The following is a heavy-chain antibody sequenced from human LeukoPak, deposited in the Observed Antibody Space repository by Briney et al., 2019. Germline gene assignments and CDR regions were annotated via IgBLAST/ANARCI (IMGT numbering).Heavy chain of an antibody. Sequence: SGGSLRLSCAASGFTFSEYYMSWIRQAPGTGLEWVSYTSSSGRNKNYADSVKGRFTISRDNAKNSLYLQMNSLRAEDTAVYYCAKDAYYYGSGSIDYWGQGTLVTVSS. D-gene: IGHD3-10*01. V-gene: IGHV3-11*04. CDR2: TSSSGRNK. CDR1: GFTFSEYY. CDR3: AKDAYYYGSGSIDY. J-gene: IGHJ4*02.